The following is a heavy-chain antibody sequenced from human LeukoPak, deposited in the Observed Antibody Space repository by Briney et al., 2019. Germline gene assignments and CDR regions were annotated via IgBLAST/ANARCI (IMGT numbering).Heavy chain of an antibody. CDR3: ASDLTVPPYNWFDP. V-gene: IGHV4-4*07. CDR1: GGSIRSSH. J-gene: IGHJ5*02. Sequence: SETLSLTRTVSGGSIRSSHWSWIRQPAGNGLEWIAIIYNSGGTNYNPSLKSRVTISRDTSKNQFSLTLTSVTAADTAVYYCASDLTVPPYNWFDPWGQGTLVTVSS. CDR2: IYNSGGT. D-gene: IGHD7-27*01.